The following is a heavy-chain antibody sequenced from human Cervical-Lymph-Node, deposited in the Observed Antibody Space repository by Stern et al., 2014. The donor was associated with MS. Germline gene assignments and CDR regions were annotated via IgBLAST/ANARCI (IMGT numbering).Heavy chain of an antibody. CDR1: GGIFSTSV. CDR2: ISPMFGRA. J-gene: IGHJ4*02. CDR3: ARERDNSYAFDS. D-gene: IGHD3-16*01. Sequence: QMQLVQSGAEMRKPGSSGRVSCKASGGIFSTSVISWLRQAPGQGLEWMGGISPMFGRANYAQRFQGSVTITADESTSTVYMGLTSLRSEDTAVYYCARERDNSYAFDSWGQGTLVTVAS. V-gene: IGHV1-69*01.